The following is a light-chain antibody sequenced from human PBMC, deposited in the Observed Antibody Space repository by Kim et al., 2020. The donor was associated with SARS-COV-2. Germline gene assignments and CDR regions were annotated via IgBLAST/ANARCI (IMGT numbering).Light chain of an antibody. CDR1: QSVLSSSNNKNY. CDR3: QQYYSPPLT. Sequence: IVMTQSPDSLAVSLGERATINCKSSQSVLSSSNNKNYLAWYQQKAGQPPNLLIFWASTRESVVPDRFSGSGSGTDFTLTISSLQAEDVAVYYCQQYYSPPLTFGGGTKVDIK. CDR2: WAS. J-gene: IGKJ4*01. V-gene: IGKV4-1*01.